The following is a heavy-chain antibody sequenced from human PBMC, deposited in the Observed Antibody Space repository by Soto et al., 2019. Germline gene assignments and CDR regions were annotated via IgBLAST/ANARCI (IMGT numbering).Heavy chain of an antibody. CDR3: ARGKWSGYSDGTYYHGLDV. V-gene: IGHV4-34*01. D-gene: IGHD5-18*01. CDR2: INYSEIT. Sequence: TSETLSLTCAVYGGSFSGYYWSWIRQPPGKGLEWIGEINYSEITKYNPSLKGRVTISLDTSKSQFSLKLNSVTAADTAVYYCARGKWSGYSDGTYYHGLDVWGQGTTVTVSS. J-gene: IGHJ6*02. CDR1: GGSFSGYY.